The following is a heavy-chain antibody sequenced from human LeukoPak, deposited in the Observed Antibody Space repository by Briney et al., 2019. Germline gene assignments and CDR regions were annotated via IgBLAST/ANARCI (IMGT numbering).Heavy chain of an antibody. CDR2: TYYRSKWYN. D-gene: IGHD5-24*01. J-gene: IGHJ3*02. Sequence: SQTLSLTCAISGNSVSSNSAAWNWIRQSPSRGLEWLGRTYYRSKWYNDYAVSMKSRITINPDTSRNQFSLQLNSVTPGDTAVYYCARDRDGWDAFDIWGQGTMVTVSS. V-gene: IGHV6-1*01. CDR1: GNSVSSNSAA. CDR3: ARDRDGWDAFDI.